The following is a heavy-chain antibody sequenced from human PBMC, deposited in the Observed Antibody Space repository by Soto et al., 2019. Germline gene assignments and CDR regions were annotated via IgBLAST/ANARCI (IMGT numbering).Heavy chain of an antibody. Sequence: EESLKISWKGSGCIFTPYWIGWVRQMPGKGLEWMGIIYPADSDTRYSPSFQGQVTISADKSINTAYLQLRRLKASDTAMYYWASPGGSIAAQYWGKGPLVTVSS. CDR3: ASPGGSIAAQY. J-gene: IGHJ4*02. CDR2: IYPADSDT. D-gene: IGHD6-6*01. V-gene: IGHV5-51*01. CDR1: GCIFTPYW.